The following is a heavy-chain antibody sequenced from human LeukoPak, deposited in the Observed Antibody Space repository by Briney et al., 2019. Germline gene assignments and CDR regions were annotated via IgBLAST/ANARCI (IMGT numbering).Heavy chain of an antibody. CDR3: ARGGIDDYYYYGMDV. J-gene: IGHJ6*02. CDR2: IKQDGSEK. D-gene: IGHD3-10*01. CDR1: GFTFSSYW. V-gene: IGHV3-7*01. Sequence: GGSLRLSCAASGFTFSSYWMSWVRQAPGKGLEWVANIKQDGSEKYYVDSVKGRFTISRDNAKNSLYLQMNSLRAEDTAVYYCARGGIDDYYYYGMDVWGQGTTVTVSS.